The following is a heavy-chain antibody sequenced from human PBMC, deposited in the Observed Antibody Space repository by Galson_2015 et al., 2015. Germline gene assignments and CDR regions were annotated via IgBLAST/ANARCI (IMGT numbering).Heavy chain of an antibody. CDR1: GFTFSSYA. D-gene: IGHD1-26*01. Sequence: SLRLSCAASGFTFSSYAMHWVRQAPGKGLEWEAVISYDGSNKYYADSVKGRFTISRDNSKNTLYVQMNSLRAEDTAVYYCARGRGWETLRKSPFDYWGQGTLVTVSS. CDR3: ARGRGWETLRKSPFDY. CDR2: ISYDGSNK. J-gene: IGHJ4*02. V-gene: IGHV3-30-3*01.